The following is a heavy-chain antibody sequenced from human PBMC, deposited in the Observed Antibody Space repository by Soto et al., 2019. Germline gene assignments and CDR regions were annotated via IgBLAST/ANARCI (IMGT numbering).Heavy chain of an antibody. CDR2: INPNSGGT. V-gene: IGHV1-2*02. Sequence: ASVKVSCKASGYSFTGNSMHWVRQAPGQGLEWMGWINPNSGGTNNAQKFQGRVTMTRDTSTSTVYMELSALIPDDTAVYYCARSLLDEYSSSWRSAYYGMDVWGQGTTVTVSS. CDR3: ARSLLDEYSSSWRSAYYGMDV. D-gene: IGHD6-13*01. CDR1: GYSFTGNS. J-gene: IGHJ6*02.